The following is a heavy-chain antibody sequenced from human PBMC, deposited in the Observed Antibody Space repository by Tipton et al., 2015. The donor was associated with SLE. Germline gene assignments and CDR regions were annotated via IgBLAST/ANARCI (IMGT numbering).Heavy chain of an antibody. CDR1: GGSFSGYY. Sequence: TLSLTCAVYGGSFSGYYWSWIRQPPGKGLEWIGEINHSGSTNYNPSLKSRVTISVDTSKNQFSLKLSSVTAADTAVYYCARLAGENDDLWGRGTLVTVSS. D-gene: IGHD3-16*01. CDR3: ARLAGENDDL. J-gene: IGHJ2*01. V-gene: IGHV4-34*09. CDR2: INHSGST.